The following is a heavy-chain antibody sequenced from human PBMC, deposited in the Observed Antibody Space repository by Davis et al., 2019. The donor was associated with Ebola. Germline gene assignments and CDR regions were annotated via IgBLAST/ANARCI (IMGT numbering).Heavy chain of an antibody. Sequence: GESLKISCAASGFVFRNYVMSWVRQAPGKGLEWVSTLGTSADTYYADSVKGRFTISRDTSKNTLYLQMNGLRVEDTAIYYCAKDTSNIWFDMWGQGTNVTVSS. CDR1: GFVFRNYV. CDR2: LGTSADT. V-gene: IGHV3-23*01. CDR3: AKDTSNIWFDM. J-gene: IGHJ3*02. D-gene: IGHD2-2*01.